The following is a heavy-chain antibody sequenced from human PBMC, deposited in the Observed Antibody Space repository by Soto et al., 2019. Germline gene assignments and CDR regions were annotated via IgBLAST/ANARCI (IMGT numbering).Heavy chain of an antibody. V-gene: IGHV3-23*01. CDR1: GFTFSSYA. J-gene: IGHJ4*02. D-gene: IGHD4-17*01. CDR2: ISASGRAT. Sequence: PGGSLRLSCAASGFTFSSYAMSWVRQAPRKGLEWVSGISASGRATYYPDSVKGRFTISRDNSKNTMYLQMNNLRAEDTAVYYCGDGEECSFNFEYWGLGTLVTVSS. CDR3: GDGEECSFNFEY.